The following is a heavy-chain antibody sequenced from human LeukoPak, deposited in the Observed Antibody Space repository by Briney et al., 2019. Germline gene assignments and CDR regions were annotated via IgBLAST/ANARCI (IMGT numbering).Heavy chain of an antibody. V-gene: IGHV3-23*01. Sequence: GGSLRLSCAASGFTFSTYGMHWVRQAPGKGLEWVSGITGDATSTYYSDSVKGRFTVSRDNAKNSLYLQMNSLRAEDTAVYYCAELGITMIGGVWGKGTTVTISS. J-gene: IGHJ6*04. CDR2: ITGDATST. CDR1: GFTFSTYG. CDR3: AELGITMIGGV. D-gene: IGHD3-10*02.